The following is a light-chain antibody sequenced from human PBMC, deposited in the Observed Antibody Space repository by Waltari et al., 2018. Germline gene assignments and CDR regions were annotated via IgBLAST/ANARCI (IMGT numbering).Light chain of an antibody. J-gene: IGKJ2*01. V-gene: IGKV3-20*01. Sequence: EIVLTESPGTLSLSPGERATFSCRASQRVTRNYFAWYQQKSGQAPRLLIYGVSRRATGVPDRFSGSGSETDFTLTISRVEPEDFAVYYCQQYDTAPNTFGQGIKLEIK. CDR3: QQYDTAPNT. CDR2: GVS. CDR1: QRVTRNY.